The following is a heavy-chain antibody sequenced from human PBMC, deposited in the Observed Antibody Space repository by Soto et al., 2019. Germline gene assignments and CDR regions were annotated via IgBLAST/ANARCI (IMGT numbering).Heavy chain of an antibody. CDR2: ISGDGSAT. CDR1: GFRFWTYS. V-gene: IGHV3-23*01. Sequence: EVKLLESGGGLVQPGESLRLSCAASGFRFWTYSMSWVRQAPGKGLEWVSGISGDGSATSYADSLKGRFTVSRDNSKDTLFLQMNTLRVEDTAVYYCARDLGPDYSRGYWGQGTLVTVSS. J-gene: IGHJ4*02. CDR3: ARDLGPDYSRGY. D-gene: IGHD4-4*01.